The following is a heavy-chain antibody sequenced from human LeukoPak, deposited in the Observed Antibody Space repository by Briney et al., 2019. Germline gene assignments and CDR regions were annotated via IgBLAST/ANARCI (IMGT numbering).Heavy chain of an antibody. CDR2: ISGSGGST. V-gene: IGHV3-23*01. J-gene: IGHJ3*02. Sequence: GGSLRLSCAASGFTFSSYAMSWVRQAPGKGLEWVSAISGSGGSTYYADSVKGRFTISRDNSKNTLYLQMNSLRAEDTAVYYCAKGWIDYYDSSGYSDDHDAFDIWGQGTMVTVSS. D-gene: IGHD3-22*01. CDR1: GFTFSSYA. CDR3: AKGWIDYYDSSGYSDDHDAFDI.